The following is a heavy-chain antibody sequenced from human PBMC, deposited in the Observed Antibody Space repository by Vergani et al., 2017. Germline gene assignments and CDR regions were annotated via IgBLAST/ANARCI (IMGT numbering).Heavy chain of an antibody. CDR2: INPNSGGT. D-gene: IGHD6-19*01. CDR1: GYTFTGYY. CDR3: AREEAGGWGPAEH. J-gene: IGHJ1*01. Sequence: QVQVVQSGAEVKKSGASVKVSCKTSGYTFTGYYMHWVRQAPGQGLEWMGWINPNSGGTNYAQKFQGRVTMTRDTSISTAYMELSRLRSDDTAVYYCAREEAGGWGPAEHWGQGTLVTVSS. V-gene: IGHV1-2*02.